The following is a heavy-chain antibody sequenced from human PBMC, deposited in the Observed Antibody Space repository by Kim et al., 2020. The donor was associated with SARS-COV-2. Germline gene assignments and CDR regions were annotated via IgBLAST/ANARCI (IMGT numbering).Heavy chain of an antibody. D-gene: IGHD2-2*01. CDR1: GGTFSSYA. Sequence: SVKVSCKASGGTFSSYAISWVRQAPGQGLEWMGGIIPIFGTANYAQKFQGRVTITADESTSTAYMELSSLRSEDTAVYYCARVPGIVVVPAAYNWFDPWGQGTLVTVSS. CDR2: IIPIFGTA. J-gene: IGHJ5*02. V-gene: IGHV1-69*13. CDR3: ARVPGIVVVPAAYNWFDP.